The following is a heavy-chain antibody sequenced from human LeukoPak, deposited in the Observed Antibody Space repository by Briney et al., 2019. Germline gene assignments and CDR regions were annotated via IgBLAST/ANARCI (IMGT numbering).Heavy chain of an antibody. J-gene: IGHJ4*02. CDR2: INPNSGGT. V-gene: IGHV1-2*02. CDR3: ARAYYYTMDY. Sequence: ASVKVSCKASGYTFTGYYMHWVRQAPGQGLEWMGWINPNSGGTYCAQKFQGRVTMTRDTSISTAYMELSRLTSDDTAVYYCARAYYYTMDYWGQGTLVTVSS. D-gene: IGHD3-22*01. CDR1: GYTFTGYY.